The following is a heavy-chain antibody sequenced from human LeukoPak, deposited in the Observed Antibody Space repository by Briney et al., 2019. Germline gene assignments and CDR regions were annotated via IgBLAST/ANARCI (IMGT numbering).Heavy chain of an antibody. D-gene: IGHD3-10*01. V-gene: IGHV1-18*01. J-gene: IGHJ6*02. CDR3: ARGVRGVITQKYYYYGMDV. CDR2: ISAYNGNT. CDR1: GYTFTSYG. Sequence: ASVKVSCKASGYTFTSYGISWVRQAPGQGLEWMGCISAYNGNTNYAQKLQGRVTMTTDTSTSTAYMELRSLRSDDTAVYYCARGVRGVITQKYYYYGMDVWGQGTTVTVSS.